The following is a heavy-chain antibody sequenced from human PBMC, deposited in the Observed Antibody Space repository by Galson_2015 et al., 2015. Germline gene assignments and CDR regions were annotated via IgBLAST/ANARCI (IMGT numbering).Heavy chain of an antibody. CDR1: GFTFSSYV. D-gene: IGHD6-6*01. CDR2: ITGSGGST. CDR3: ASPYSSSPDWSCDL. V-gene: IGHV3-23*01. J-gene: IGHJ2*01. Sequence: SLRLSCAASGFTFSSYVMSWVRQAPGKGLEWVSAITGSGGSTNYADSVKGRFTISRDNSKNTVHLQMNSLRAEDTSVYYCASPYSSSPDWSCDLWGRGTLVTVSS.